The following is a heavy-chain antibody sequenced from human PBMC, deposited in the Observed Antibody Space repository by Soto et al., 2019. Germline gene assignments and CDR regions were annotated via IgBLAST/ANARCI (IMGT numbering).Heavy chain of an antibody. CDR2: IGSDGSGT. CDR1: GLALRSYW. D-gene: IGHD1-26*01. V-gene: IGHV3-74*01. J-gene: IGHJ4*02. Sequence: VGFLRLSCAASGLALRSYWMHWVRQAPGKGLLWVSRIGSDGSGTTYADSVKGRFTISRDNAKNTVYLQMTSLSAEDTAVYYCTRVLAGTSVQFDYWGQGTLVTVST. CDR3: TRVLAGTSVQFDY.